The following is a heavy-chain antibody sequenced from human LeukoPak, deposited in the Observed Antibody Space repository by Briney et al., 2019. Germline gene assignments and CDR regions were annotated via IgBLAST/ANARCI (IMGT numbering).Heavy chain of an antibody. Sequence: SETLSLTCSVYGGSFCGYYWGWIRQSPGKGLERDGELNHSGSTNYNPSLRSRVTISVDTSKNQFALKLSSVTAADTAVYYCARHGHVVRGIYRGHYYMDVWGKGTTVTISS. D-gene: IGHD3-10*01. V-gene: IGHV4-34*01. CDR3: ARHGHVVRGIYRGHYYMDV. CDR1: GGSFCGYY. CDR2: LNHSGST. J-gene: IGHJ6*03.